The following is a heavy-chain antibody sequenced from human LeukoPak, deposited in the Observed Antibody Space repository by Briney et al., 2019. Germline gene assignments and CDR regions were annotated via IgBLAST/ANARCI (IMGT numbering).Heavy chain of an antibody. V-gene: IGHV4-34*01. Sequence: PSETLSLTCAVYGGSFSGYYWSWIRQPPGKGLEWIGEINHSGSTNYNPSLKSRVTISVDTSKNQFSLKLSSVTAADTAAYYCAITYYDSSGYYFDYWGQGTLVTVSS. CDR2: INHSGST. CDR1: GGSFSGYY. CDR3: AITYYDSSGYYFDY. J-gene: IGHJ4*02. D-gene: IGHD3-22*01.